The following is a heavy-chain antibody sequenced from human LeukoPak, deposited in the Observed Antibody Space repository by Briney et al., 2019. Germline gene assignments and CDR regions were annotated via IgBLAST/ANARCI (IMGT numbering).Heavy chain of an antibody. Sequence: SETLSLTCTVSGGSISNYYWSWIRQSPGKGLEWVGYRDYRGSAHYNPSLNSRVTISVDTSKNQFFLKLTSVTAADTAIYSCARATVTPDVFDIWGQGTMVTVS. J-gene: IGHJ3*02. D-gene: IGHD4-17*01. CDR3: ARATVTPDVFDI. CDR1: GGSISNYY. V-gene: IGHV4-59*01. CDR2: RDYRGSA.